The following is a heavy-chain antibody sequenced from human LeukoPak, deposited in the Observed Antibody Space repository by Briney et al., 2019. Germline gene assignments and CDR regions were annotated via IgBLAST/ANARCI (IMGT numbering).Heavy chain of an antibody. D-gene: IGHD1-26*01. CDR3: ASGGRIVGALASFDY. CDR1: GGSISSTIVY. V-gene: IGHV4-39*07. Sequence: SETLSLTCTVSGGSISSTIVYWAWIRQPPGMGLEWIGSTYYSGTTYHNPSLKSRVTISVDTSKNQFSLKLSSVTAADTAVYYCASGGRIVGALASFDYWGQGTLVTVSS. CDR2: TYYSGTT. J-gene: IGHJ4*02.